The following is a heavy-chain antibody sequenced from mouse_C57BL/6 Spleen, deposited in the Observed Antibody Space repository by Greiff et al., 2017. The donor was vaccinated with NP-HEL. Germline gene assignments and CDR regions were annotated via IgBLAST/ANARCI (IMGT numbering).Heavy chain of an antibody. CDR3: AREGGYDERPWFAY. Sequence: EVHLVESGGGLVKPGGSLKLSCAASGFTFSDYGMHWVRQAPEKGLEWVAYISSGSSTIYYADTVKGRFTISRDNAKNTLFLQMTSLRSEDTAMYYCAREGGYDERPWFAYWGQGTLVTVSA. CDR2: ISSGSSTI. CDR1: GFTFSDYG. D-gene: IGHD2-2*01. V-gene: IGHV5-17*01. J-gene: IGHJ3*01.